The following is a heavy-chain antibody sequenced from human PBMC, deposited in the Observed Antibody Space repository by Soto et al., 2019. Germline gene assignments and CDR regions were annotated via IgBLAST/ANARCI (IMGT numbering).Heavy chain of an antibody. V-gene: IGHV3-53*04. D-gene: IGHD4-17*01. CDR1: GFDVSSNY. CDR3: AGRTYG. Sequence: EVQLVESGGGLVQPGGSLRLSCAASGFDVSSNYMNWVRQAPGKGLEWDSLIYSGGTTYYADSVKGRFTISRHSSKNTLYLQMNSLRVEDTAVYYCAGRTYGWGQGKMVTVSA. J-gene: IGHJ3*01. CDR2: IYSGGTT.